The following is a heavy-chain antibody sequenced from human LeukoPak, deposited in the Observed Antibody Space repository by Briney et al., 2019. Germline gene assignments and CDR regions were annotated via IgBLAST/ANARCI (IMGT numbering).Heavy chain of an antibody. J-gene: IGHJ4*02. D-gene: IGHD2-2*01. CDR2: IIPIFGTA. CDR1: GGTFSSYA. Sequence: SVKVSCKASGGTFSSYAISWVRQAPGQGLEWMGGIIPIFGTANYAQKFQGRVTITTDESTSTAYMELSSLRSEDTAVYYCARDLGYCSSTSCYRFDYWGQGTLVTVSS. CDR3: ARDLGYCSSTSCYRFDY. V-gene: IGHV1-69*05.